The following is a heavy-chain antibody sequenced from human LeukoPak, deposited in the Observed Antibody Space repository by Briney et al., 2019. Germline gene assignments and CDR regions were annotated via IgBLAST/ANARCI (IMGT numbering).Heavy chain of an antibody. CDR3: TRVHYYDSSGYYYHFDY. CDR2: ITWNGGNT. CDR1: GFTFDDYG. J-gene: IGHJ4*02. Sequence: GGSLRLSCAGSGFTFDDYGMSWVRQAPGKGLEWVSGITWNGGNTDYANSVKGRFTISRDNSKNTLYLQMGSLRAEDMAVYYCTRVHYYDSSGYYYHFDYWGQGTLVTVPS. V-gene: IGHV3-20*04. D-gene: IGHD3-22*01.